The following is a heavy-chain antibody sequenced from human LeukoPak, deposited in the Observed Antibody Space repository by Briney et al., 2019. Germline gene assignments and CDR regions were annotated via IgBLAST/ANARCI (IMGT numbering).Heavy chain of an antibody. V-gene: IGHV4-59*01. CDR1: GGSISSYY. D-gene: IGHD3-10*01. CDR3: ARVPVRGVADY. Sequence: SETLSLTCTVSGGSISSYYWSWIRQPPGKGLEWIGYIYYSGSTNYNPSLKSRVTISVDTSKNQFSLKLSSVTAADTAVYYCARVPVRGVADYWGQGTLVTVSS. CDR2: IYYSGST. J-gene: IGHJ4*02.